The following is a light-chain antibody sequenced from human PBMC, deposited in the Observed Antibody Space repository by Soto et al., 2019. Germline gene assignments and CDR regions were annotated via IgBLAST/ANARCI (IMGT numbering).Light chain of an antibody. CDR1: SGHSSYA. V-gene: IGLV4-69*01. CDR3: QTWGTADVV. J-gene: IGLJ2*01. Sequence: QPVLTQSPSASASLGASVKLTCTLSSGHSSYAIAWHQQQPEKGPRYLMKLNSDGSHSQGDGIPDRFSGSSSGAERYLTISSLQSEDEADYYCQTWGTADVVFGGGTKVTVL. CDR2: LNSDGSH.